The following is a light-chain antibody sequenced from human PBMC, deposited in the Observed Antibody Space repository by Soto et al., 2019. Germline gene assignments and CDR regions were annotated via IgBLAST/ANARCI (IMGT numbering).Light chain of an antibody. CDR1: SSNIGSNF. CDR3: AAWDSSLGAGL. J-gene: IGLJ2*01. CDR2: DND. Sequence: QSVLTQPPSVSAAPGQKVTISCSGSSSNIGSNFVSWYQQLPGTSPQLLLYDNDQRPSGIPDRFSASKSGTSATLRITGLQTGDEADYYCAAWDSSLGAGLFGGGTKVPVL. V-gene: IGLV1-51*01.